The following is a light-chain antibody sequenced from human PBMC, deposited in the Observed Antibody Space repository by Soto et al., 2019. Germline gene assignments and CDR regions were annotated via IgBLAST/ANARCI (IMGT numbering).Light chain of an antibody. V-gene: IGKV3-15*01. CDR2: DAS. J-gene: IGKJ4*01. CDR3: QQYNVWPLT. CDR1: QSVSSN. Sequence: EIVMTQSPATLSVSPGERATLSCRASQSVSSNLAWYQQKPGQTPKLLIYDASTRAPGIPARLSGRGSGTEVALTIGSLQSEDFAVYYCQQYNVWPLTFGGGTKVEFK.